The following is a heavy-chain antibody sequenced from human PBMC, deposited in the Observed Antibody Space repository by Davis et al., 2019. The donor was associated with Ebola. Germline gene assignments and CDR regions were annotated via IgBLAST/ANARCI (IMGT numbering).Heavy chain of an antibody. D-gene: IGHD3-3*01. CDR2: ISSGSSYI. CDR1: GFTFSSYS. CDR3: ARGAAYYDFWSGYSGFDWFDP. Sequence: PGGSLRLSCAASGFTFSSYSMNWVRQAPGKGLEWVSSISSGSSYIYYADSVKGRFTISRDNAKNSLYLQMNSLRAEDTAVYYCARGAAYYDFWSGYSGFDWFDPWGQGTLVTVSS. V-gene: IGHV3-21*01. J-gene: IGHJ5*02.